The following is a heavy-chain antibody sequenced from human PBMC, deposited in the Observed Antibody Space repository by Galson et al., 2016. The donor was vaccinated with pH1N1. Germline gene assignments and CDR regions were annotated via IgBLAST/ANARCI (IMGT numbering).Heavy chain of an antibody. CDR3: ARGPFGPRYDFLWGSSRQYFDS. J-gene: IGHJ4*02. V-gene: IGHV4-34*01. Sequence: LSLTCALSSGAFTNYYWGWIRQPPGKGLEWIGEITHSGGTNYNPSLKSRVSIPVHTSKTQFSLKLTSVTAADSAVYFCARGPFGPRYDFLWGSSRQYFDSWGQGTLATASP. CDR2: ITHSGGT. CDR1: SGAFTNYY. D-gene: IGHD3-16*02.